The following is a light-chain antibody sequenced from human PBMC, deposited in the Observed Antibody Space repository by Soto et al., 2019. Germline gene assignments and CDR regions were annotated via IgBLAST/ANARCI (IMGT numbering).Light chain of an antibody. J-gene: IGKJ2*01. CDR1: QSVMNGY. CDR3: QLYGRSVYT. Sequence: EIVLTQSPGTLSLSPGERATLSCRASQSVMNGYLAWYQQTPGQAPRLLIYGASTRATGIPDRFSGSGSGTDFTLTISRLLPDYCADDYCQLYGRSVYTFGQRTKLEIK. CDR2: GAS. V-gene: IGKV3-20*01.